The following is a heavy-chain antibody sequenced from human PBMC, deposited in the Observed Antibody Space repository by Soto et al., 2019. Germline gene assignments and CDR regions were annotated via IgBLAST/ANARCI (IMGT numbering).Heavy chain of an antibody. CDR3: ARGSGSPGIQYYYYGMDV. CDR1: GYTFTSYY. CDR2: INPSGGST. D-gene: IGHD1-26*01. J-gene: IGHJ6*02. V-gene: IGHV1-46*01. Sequence: ASVKVSCKASGYTFTSYYMHWVRQAPGQGLEWMGIINPSGGSTSYAQKFQGRVTMTRDTSTSTVYMELSSLRSEDTAVYYCARGSGSPGIQYYYYGMDVWGQGTTVTVSS.